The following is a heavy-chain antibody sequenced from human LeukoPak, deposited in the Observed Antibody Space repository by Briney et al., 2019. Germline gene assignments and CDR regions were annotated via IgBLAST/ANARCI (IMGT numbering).Heavy chain of an antibody. D-gene: IGHD1-26*01. V-gene: IGHV4-34*01. CDR1: GGSFSGYY. J-gene: IGHJ4*02. CDR2: INHSGST. CDR3: ASKSYSGSYTFDY. Sequence: SETLSLTCAVYGGSFSGYYWSWIRQPPGKGLEWIGEINHSGSTNYNPSLKSRVTISVDTSKNQFSLKLSSVTAADTAVYYCASKSYSGSYTFDYWGQGTLVTVSS.